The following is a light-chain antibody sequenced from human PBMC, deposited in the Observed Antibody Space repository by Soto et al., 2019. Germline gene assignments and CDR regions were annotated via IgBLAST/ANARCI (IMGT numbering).Light chain of an antibody. CDR3: QQRSHWLT. V-gene: IGKV3-11*01. CDR2: DAS. J-gene: IGKJ4*01. CDR1: QSVSSY. Sequence: EIVLTQSPATLSLSPGERATLSCRASQSVSSYLAWYQQKPGQAPRLLIYDASNRATGIPARFSGSGSGTDFALTISTLEPEDIAVYYYQQRSHWLTFGGGTKVEIQ.